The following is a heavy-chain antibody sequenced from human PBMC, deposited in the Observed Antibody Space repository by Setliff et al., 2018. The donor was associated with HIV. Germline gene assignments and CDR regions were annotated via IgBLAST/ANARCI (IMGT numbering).Heavy chain of an antibody. V-gene: IGHV3-23*01. CDR1: GFTFSSYA. D-gene: IGHD6-19*01. CDR3: AKRGRSSGQKDL. Sequence: LRLSCAASGFTFSSYAMSWVRQAPGKGLEWVSAISGSGGSTYYADSVKGRFTISRDNSKNTLYLQMNSLRAEDTAVYYCAKRGRSSGQKDLWGRGTLVTVSS. J-gene: IGHJ2*01. CDR2: ISGSGGST.